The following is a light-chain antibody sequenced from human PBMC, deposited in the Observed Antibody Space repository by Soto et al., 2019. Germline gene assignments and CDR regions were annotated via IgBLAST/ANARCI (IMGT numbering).Light chain of an antibody. CDR1: QTITGSY. V-gene: IGKV3-20*01. Sequence: EIVLTQSPGILSLSPGERATLSCRASQTITGSYLAWYQQKPGQAPRLLIYGASIRATGIPDRCSGSGSGTDFTLTISRLEPEDFAVYYCQQYGSSPRTFGQGTKVEIK. CDR3: QQYGSSPRT. J-gene: IGKJ1*01. CDR2: GAS.